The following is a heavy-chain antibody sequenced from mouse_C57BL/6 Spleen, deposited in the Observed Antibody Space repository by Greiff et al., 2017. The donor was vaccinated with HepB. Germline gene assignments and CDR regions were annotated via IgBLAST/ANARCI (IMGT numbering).Heavy chain of an antibody. CDR1: GYTFTSYW. Sequence: VQLQQSGTVLARPGASVKMSCKTSGYTFTSYWMHWVKQRPGQGLEWIGAIYPGNSYTSYNQKFKGKAKLTAVTSASTAYMELSSLTNEDSAVYYCTRGDYSNSYFDYWGQGTTLTVSS. J-gene: IGHJ2*01. D-gene: IGHD2-5*01. CDR3: TRGDYSNSYFDY. V-gene: IGHV1-5*01. CDR2: IYPGNSYT.